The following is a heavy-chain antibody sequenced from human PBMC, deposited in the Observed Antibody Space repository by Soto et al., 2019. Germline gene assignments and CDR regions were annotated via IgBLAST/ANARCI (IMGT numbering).Heavy chain of an antibody. Sequence: QITLKESGPTLVKPTQTLTLTCTFSGFSLSASGVGVGWIRQPPGKALEWLAIIYWDDAKHYSPSLKSSLTRTKDPSKKQVVPTMPNMAPVDTATYSWETQGGGDRILDYWGQGTLVTVSS. V-gene: IGHV2-5*02. CDR3: ETQGGGDRILDY. J-gene: IGHJ4*02. D-gene: IGHD3-16*01. CDR2: IYWDDAK. CDR1: GFSLSASGVG.